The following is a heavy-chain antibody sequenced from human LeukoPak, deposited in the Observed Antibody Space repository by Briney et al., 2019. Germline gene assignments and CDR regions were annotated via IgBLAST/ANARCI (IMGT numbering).Heavy chain of an antibody. J-gene: IGHJ4*02. V-gene: IGHV1-2*03. CDR3: AREVVATQSDDY. CDR1: GYTFTGYY. CDR2: INPNSGGT. Sequence: LGASVKVSCKASGYTFTGYYMHWVRQAPGQGLEWMGWINPNSGGTNYAQKFQGRVTMTRDTSISTAYMELSRLRSDDTAVYYCAREVVATQSDDYWGQGTLVTVSS. D-gene: IGHD5-12*01.